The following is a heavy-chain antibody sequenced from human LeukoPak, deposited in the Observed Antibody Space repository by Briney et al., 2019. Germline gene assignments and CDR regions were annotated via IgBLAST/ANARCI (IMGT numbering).Heavy chain of an antibody. Sequence: GGSPRLSCAASGFTFSSYSMNWVRQAPGKGLEWVSYISSSSSTIYYADSVKGRFTISRDNAKNSLYLQMNSLRAEDTAVYYCARDLEGYSGAFDYWGQGTLVTVSS. V-gene: IGHV3-48*01. CDR2: ISSSSSTI. CDR1: GFTFSSYS. CDR3: ARDLEGYSGAFDY. D-gene: IGHD4-11*01. J-gene: IGHJ4*02.